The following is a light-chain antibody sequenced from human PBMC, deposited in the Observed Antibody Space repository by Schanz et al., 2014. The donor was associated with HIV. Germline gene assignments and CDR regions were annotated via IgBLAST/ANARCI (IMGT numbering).Light chain of an antibody. J-gene: IGKJ5*01. CDR2: WAS. V-gene: IGKV4-1*01. Sequence: DIVMTQSPDSLAVSLGERATINCKSSQSVLYNINKKNYLAWYQQRPGLPPKLLIYWASIRESGVPERFSGSGSGTDFNLTISSLQAEDVALYPCQQYYRSPRTFGQGTRLEIK. CDR1: QSVLYNINKKNY. CDR3: QQYYRSPRT.